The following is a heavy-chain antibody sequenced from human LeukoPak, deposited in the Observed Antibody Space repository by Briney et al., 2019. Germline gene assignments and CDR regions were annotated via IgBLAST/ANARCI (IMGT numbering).Heavy chain of an antibody. D-gene: IGHD3-10*01. CDR2: LSGSGGGT. V-gene: IGHV3-23*01. CDR3: AKDLTPYSSAGGYYLGAFDR. CDR1: GFSFNIYA. J-gene: IGHJ3*01. Sequence: GGSLRLSCAASGFSFNIYAMPCVRQAPGKGLEWVSSLSGSGGGTWYAGSVKGRFTISRDNSNNVIYLQMNSLRDEDTAIYYCAKDLTPYSSAGGYYLGAFDRWGHGTMATVSS.